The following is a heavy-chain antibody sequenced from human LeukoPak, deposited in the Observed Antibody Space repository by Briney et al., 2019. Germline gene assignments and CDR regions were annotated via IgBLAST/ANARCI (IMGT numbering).Heavy chain of an antibody. D-gene: IGHD1-26*01. Sequence: ASVKVSCKASGYTFTSYYMHWVRQAPGQGLEWMGIINPSGGSTSYAQKFQGRVTMTRDTSTSTVYMELSSLRSEDTAVYYCPSELYSGSYRDDFDIWGQGTMVTVSS. J-gene: IGHJ3*02. CDR2: INPSGGST. CDR3: PSELYSGSYRDDFDI. V-gene: IGHV1-46*01. CDR1: GYTFTSYY.